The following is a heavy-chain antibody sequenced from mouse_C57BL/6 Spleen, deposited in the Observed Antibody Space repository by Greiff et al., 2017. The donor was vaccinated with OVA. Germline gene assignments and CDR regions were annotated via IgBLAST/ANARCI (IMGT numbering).Heavy chain of an antibody. CDR3: SPYYYCSSPFAY. CDR2: IYPGDGDT. D-gene: IGHD1-1*01. V-gene: IGHV1-80*01. Sequence: QVQLQQSGAELVKPGASVKISCKASGYAFSSYWMNWVKQRPGKGLEWIGQIYPGDGDTNYNGKFKGKATLTAAKSSSTAYMQLSSLTSEDSAVYFCSPYYYCSSPFAYWGQGTLVTVSA. CDR1: GYAFSSYW. J-gene: IGHJ3*01.